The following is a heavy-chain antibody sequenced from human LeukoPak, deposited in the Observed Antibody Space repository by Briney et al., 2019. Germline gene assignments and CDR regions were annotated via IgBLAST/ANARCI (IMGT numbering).Heavy chain of an antibody. CDR1: GDSVSSGVYY. CDR3: ARGDRVAAAGRRVLTFDY. V-gene: IGHV4-61*08. J-gene: IGHJ4*02. Sequence: SETLSLTCTVSGDSVSSGVYYWSWIRQPPGKGLEWIGYIYYSGSTNYNPSFKSRVTISVDSSKNQFSLKLSSVTAADTAVYYCARGDRVAAAGRRVLTFDYWGQGTLVTVSS. CDR2: IYYSGST. D-gene: IGHD6-13*01.